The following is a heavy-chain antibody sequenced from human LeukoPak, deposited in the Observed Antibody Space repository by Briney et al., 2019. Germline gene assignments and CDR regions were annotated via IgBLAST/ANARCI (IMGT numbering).Heavy chain of an antibody. V-gene: IGHV3-15*07. CDR1: GFTFSNAW. CDR2: IRSNSDGGTI. J-gene: IGHJ5*02. Sequence: SGGSLRLSCATSGFTFSNAWMNWVRQAPGKGLEWVGRIRSNSDGGTIDYAAPVKGRFTLSRDDSKTTLYLQMNSLQTEDTVVYYCATDFYDSTWGQGTLVTVSS. D-gene: IGHD3-22*01. CDR3: ATDFYDST.